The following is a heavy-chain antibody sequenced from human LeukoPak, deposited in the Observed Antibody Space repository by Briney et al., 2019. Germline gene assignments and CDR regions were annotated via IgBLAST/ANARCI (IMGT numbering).Heavy chain of an antibody. V-gene: IGHV1-2*02. CDR1: GYTFTGYY. J-gene: IGHJ4*02. D-gene: IGHD5-18*01. Sequence: ASVKVSCKASGYTFTGYYMHWVRQAPGQGLEWMGWINPNSGGTNYAQKFQGRVTMTRDTSISTAYMELSRLKSDDTAVYYCAKDGGRGFNYGLYYFDHWGQGTLVTVSS. CDR3: AKDGGRGFNYGLYYFDH. CDR2: INPNSGGT.